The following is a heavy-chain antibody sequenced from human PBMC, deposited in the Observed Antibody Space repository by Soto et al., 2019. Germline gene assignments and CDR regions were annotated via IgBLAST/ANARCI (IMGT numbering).Heavy chain of an antibody. CDR3: TTEDEEHYYGSWTL. CDR2: IKSKTDGGTT. Sequence: EVQLVESGGGLVKPGGSLRLSCAASGFTFSNAWMSWVRQAPGKGLEWVGRIKSKTDGGTTDYAAPVKGRFTISRDDSKNTLYLQMNSLKTDDTAVYYCTTEDEEHYYGSWTLWGQGTLVTVSS. D-gene: IGHD3-10*01. J-gene: IGHJ4*02. CDR1: GFTFSNAW. V-gene: IGHV3-15*01.